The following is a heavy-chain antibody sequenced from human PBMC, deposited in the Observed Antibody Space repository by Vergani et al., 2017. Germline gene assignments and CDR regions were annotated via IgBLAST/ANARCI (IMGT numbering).Heavy chain of an antibody. J-gene: IGHJ4*02. D-gene: IGHD6-19*01. CDR1: GYTFTGYY. CDR2: INPNSGGT. Sequence: QVPLGQSGAEVKKPGASVKVSCKASGYTFTGYYMHWVRQASGQGLEWMGWINPNSGGTNYAQKFQGRVTMTRDTSISTAYMGLSRLRSDDTAVYYCARVIAVAGATKGFGYWGQGTLVTVSS. CDR3: ARVIAVAGATKGFGY. V-gene: IGHV1-2*02.